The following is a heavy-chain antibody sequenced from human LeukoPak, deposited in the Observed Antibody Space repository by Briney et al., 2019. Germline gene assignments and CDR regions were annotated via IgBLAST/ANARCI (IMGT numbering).Heavy chain of an antibody. V-gene: IGHV2-70*11. J-gene: IGHJ5*02. Sequence: CGPTLVNPTQTLTLSGTFSGFSLSTSGMCVSWIRQPPGKALEWLARIDWDDDKYYSTSLKTRLTISKDTSKNQVVLTMTNMDPVDTATYYCARIKEGRDGYLDPWGQGTLVTVSS. D-gene: IGHD5-24*01. CDR1: GFSLSTSGMC. CDR2: IDWDDDK. CDR3: ARIKEGRDGYLDP.